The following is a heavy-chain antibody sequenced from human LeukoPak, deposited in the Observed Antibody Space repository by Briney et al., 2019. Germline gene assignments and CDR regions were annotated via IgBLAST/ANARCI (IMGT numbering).Heavy chain of an antibody. J-gene: IGHJ4*02. CDR3: ALIKILSGFDY. CDR1: GFTFSSYG. V-gene: IGHV3-30*03. Sequence: PGGSLRLSCAASGFTFSSYGMHWVRQAPGKGLEWVAVISYDGSNKYYADSVKGRFTTSRDNSKNTLYLQMNSLRAEDTAVYYCALIKILSGFDYWGQGTLVTVSS. CDR2: ISYDGSNK.